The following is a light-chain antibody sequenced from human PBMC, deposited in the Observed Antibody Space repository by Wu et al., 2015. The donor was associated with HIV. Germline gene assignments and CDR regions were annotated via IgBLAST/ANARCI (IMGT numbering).Light chain of an antibody. CDR2: GAF. CDR1: QSVSSN. V-gene: IGKV3-15*01. J-gene: IGKJ4*01. Sequence: EIVMTQSPATLSVSPGERATLSCRASQSVSSNLAWFQQKPGQAPRLLIYGAFTRASDIPARFGGSGSGTEFTLTISSMQSEDFAVYYCQQYNTGLRRSRFGGGTKGGD. CDR3: QQYNTGLRRSR.